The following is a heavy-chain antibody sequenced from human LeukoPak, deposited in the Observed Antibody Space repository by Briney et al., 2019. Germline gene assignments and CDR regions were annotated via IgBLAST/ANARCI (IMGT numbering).Heavy chain of an antibody. J-gene: IGHJ6*02. Sequence: ASVKVSCKASGYTYTNFDINWVRQATGQGLEWMGWINPNSGGTTYAQKFQGRVTMTRDTSISTAYMELSSLRSEDTAVYYCARGAYSSSWYRDYYGMDVWGQGTTVTVSS. CDR3: ARGAYSSSWYRDYYGMDV. V-gene: IGHV1-8*01. CDR2: INPNSGGT. D-gene: IGHD6-13*01. CDR1: GYTYTNFD.